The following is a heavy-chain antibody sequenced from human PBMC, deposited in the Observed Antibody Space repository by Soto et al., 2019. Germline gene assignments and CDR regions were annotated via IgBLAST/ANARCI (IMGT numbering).Heavy chain of an antibody. CDR1: GFTFSSYG. CDR2: ISYDGSNK. V-gene: IGHV3-30*03. Sequence: PGGSLRLSCAASGFTFSSYGMHWVRQAPGKGLEWVAVISYDGSNKYYADSVKGRFTTSRDNSKNTLYLQMNSLRAEDTAVYYCARPEANYYDSSAYGFDYWGQGTLVTVSS. J-gene: IGHJ4*02. CDR3: ARPEANYYDSSAYGFDY. D-gene: IGHD3-22*01.